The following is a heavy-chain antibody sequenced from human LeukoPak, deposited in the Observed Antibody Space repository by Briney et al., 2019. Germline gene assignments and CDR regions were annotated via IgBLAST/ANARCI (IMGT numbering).Heavy chain of an antibody. V-gene: IGHV1-2*02. D-gene: IGHD4-23*01. J-gene: IGHJ4*02. CDR3: ARALGDYGGNLVYYFDY. Sequence: ASVTVSCTASGYSFTGYYIHWVRQAPGQGLEWMGWILPNNGGTKFAQNFQGRVTMTRDTSITTAYMELSRLTSDDTAVYYCARALGDYGGNLVYYFDYWGQGTLVTVSS. CDR2: ILPNNGGT. CDR1: GYSFTGYY.